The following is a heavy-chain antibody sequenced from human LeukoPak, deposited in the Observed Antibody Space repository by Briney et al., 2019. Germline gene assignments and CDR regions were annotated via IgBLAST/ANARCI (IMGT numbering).Heavy chain of an antibody. V-gene: IGHV4-38-2*01. Sequence: PSETLSLTCAVSGYSISNGYYWVWIRQPPGRGLEWIGSLYYSDSAHYNTPHRSRLSMSVDTSKNQFSLTLSFVTAADTAVYYCARQHDSYYYYYIDVWGAGTTVTVPS. CDR2: LYYSDSA. CDR3: ARQHDSYYYYYIDV. J-gene: IGHJ6*03. CDR1: GYSISNGYY.